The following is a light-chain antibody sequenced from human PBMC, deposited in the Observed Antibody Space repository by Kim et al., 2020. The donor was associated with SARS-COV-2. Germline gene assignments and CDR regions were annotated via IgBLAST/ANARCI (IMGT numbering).Light chain of an antibody. Sequence: DIQMTQSPSTLSASVGDRVTITCRASQSISSWLAWYQQKPGRAPKLLIYKASTLEGGVPSRFSGSGSGTEFTLTISSLQPDDFATYYCQRYETDSWTFGQGTKVDIK. CDR1: QSISSW. V-gene: IGKV1-5*03. J-gene: IGKJ1*01. CDR3: QRYETDSWT. CDR2: KAS.